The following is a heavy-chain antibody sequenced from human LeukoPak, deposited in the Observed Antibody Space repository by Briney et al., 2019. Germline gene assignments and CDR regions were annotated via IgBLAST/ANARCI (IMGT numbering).Heavy chain of an antibody. Sequence: GGSLRLSCAASGFTFSSYGMHWVRQAPGKGLEWVAVISYDGRNKYYADSVKGRFTISRDNSKNTLYLQMNSLRAEDTAVYYCAKAGRYFDWLSLDYWGQGTLVTVSS. CDR1: GFTFSSYG. D-gene: IGHD3-9*01. CDR3: AKAGRYFDWLSLDY. V-gene: IGHV3-30*18. J-gene: IGHJ4*02. CDR2: ISYDGRNK.